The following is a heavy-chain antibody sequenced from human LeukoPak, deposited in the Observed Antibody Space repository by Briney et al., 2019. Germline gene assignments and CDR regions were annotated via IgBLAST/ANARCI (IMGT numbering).Heavy chain of an antibody. J-gene: IGHJ4*02. CDR3: AKGLGGSCFDY. D-gene: IGHD3-16*01. Sequence: GGSLRLSCGASGFTFSRYTMNWVRQAPGKGLEWVASISTSSIYKYYGDPVKGRFTISRDNSRNSAYLQMDSLSPEDTAVYYCAKGLGGSCFDYWGQGTLVTVSS. V-gene: IGHV3-21*01. CDR1: GFTFSRYT. CDR2: ISTSSIYK.